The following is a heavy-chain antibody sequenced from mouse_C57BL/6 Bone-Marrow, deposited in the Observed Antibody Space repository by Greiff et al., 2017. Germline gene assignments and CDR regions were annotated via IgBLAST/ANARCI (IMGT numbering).Heavy chain of an antibody. CDR2: INPSSGYT. V-gene: IGHV1-4*01. Sequence: QVQLQQSGAELARPGASVKMSCKASGYTFTSYTMHWVKQRPGQGLEWIGYINPSSGYTKYNQKFKDKATLTVDKSSSTAYMQLSSLTSEGSAVYDCARGWFIATVVIDYWGQGTTLTVSA. CDR3: ARGWFIATVVIDY. CDR1: GYTFTSYT. J-gene: IGHJ2*01. D-gene: IGHD1-1*01.